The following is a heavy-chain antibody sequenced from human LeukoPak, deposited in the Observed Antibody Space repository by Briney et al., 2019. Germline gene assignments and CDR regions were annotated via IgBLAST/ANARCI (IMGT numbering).Heavy chain of an antibody. D-gene: IGHD1-7*01. CDR3: ARKQTGTMYDV. CDR2: FSSGGSA. V-gene: IGHV4-39*07. Sequence: SETLSLTCIVPGGSISSSSYYWAWIRQSPGKGLEWVGTFSSGGSAYYNPSLTSRVSISKDTSDNQFSLRLYSVTAADTAVYYCARKQTGTMYDVWGQGTQVTVSS. CDR1: GGSISSSSYY. J-gene: IGHJ4*02.